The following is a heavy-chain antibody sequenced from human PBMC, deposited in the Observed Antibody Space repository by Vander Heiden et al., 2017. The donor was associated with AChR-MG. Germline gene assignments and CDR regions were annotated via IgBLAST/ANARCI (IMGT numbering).Heavy chain of an antibody. CDR1: GFSFSTYD. CDR2: IGTTGDT. D-gene: IGHD3-3*01. Sequence: EVKLVESGGGLVQPGGSLRLSCAASGFSFSTYDLHWVRQATGKGLGWVSTIGTTGDTYYAGSVKGRFTISRENVRNSFYLQMNSLRAGDTAVYYCARDESGNGMDIWGQGTTVTVSS. CDR3: ARDESGNGMDI. J-gene: IGHJ6*02. V-gene: IGHV3-13*01.